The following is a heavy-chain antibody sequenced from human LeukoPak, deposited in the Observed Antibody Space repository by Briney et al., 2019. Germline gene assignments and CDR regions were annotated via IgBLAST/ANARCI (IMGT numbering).Heavy chain of an antibody. J-gene: IGHJ3*01. D-gene: IGHD3-3*01. CDR1: GFTFSSYS. V-gene: IGHV3-21*04. Sequence: GGLTLSCAASGFTFSSYSMNWVRQAPGKGLEWVSSISSSSSYIYYADSVKGRFTISRDNAKNSLYLQMNSLRAEDTAVYYCAKVLLRFLWGQGTMVTVSS. CDR3: AKVLLRFL. CDR2: ISSSSSYI.